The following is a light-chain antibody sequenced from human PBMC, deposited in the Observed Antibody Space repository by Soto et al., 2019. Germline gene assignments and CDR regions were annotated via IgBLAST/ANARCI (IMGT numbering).Light chain of an antibody. Sequence: QAVVTQEPSLTVSPGGTVTLTCGSSTGAVTNSLWPYWFQQRPGQAPRTMIFNTNKKHSWTPARFSGSLLGGKAALTLSGAQPEDEADYYCLLAFGAAGVVIGGGTKLTVL. V-gene: IGLV7-46*01. CDR2: NTN. CDR1: TGAVTNSLW. CDR3: LLAFGAAGVV. J-gene: IGLJ2*01.